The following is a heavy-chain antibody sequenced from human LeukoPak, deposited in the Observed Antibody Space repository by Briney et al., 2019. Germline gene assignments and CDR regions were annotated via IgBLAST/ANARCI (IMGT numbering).Heavy chain of an antibody. Sequence: GGSLRLSCAASGFTFSSYAMSWVRQAPGKGLEWVSAISGSGGSTYYADSVKGRFTISRDNSKNTLYLQMNSLRAEDTAVYYCAKSRRDIVVVVAAFRYGDNWFDPWGQGTLVTVSS. D-gene: IGHD2-15*01. CDR1: GFTFSSYA. CDR3: AKSRRDIVVVVAAFRYGDNWFDP. J-gene: IGHJ5*02. V-gene: IGHV3-23*01. CDR2: ISGSGGST.